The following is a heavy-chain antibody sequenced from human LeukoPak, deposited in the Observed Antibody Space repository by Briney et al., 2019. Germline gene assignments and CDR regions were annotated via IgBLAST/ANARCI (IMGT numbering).Heavy chain of an antibody. CDR1: GFTFSSYA. Sequence: GGSLRLSCAASGFTFSSYAMSWVRQAPGKGLEWVSAISGSGGSTYYADSVKGRFTISRDNSRDTLYLQMNSLRAEDRAVYYCAKDVAAFPDYWGQGTLVSVSS. CDR2: ISGSGGST. J-gene: IGHJ4*02. CDR3: AKDVAAFPDY. D-gene: IGHD6-13*01. V-gene: IGHV3-23*01.